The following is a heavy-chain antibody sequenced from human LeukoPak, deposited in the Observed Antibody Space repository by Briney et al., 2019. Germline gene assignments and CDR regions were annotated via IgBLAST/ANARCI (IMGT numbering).Heavy chain of an antibody. CDR2: IYYSGST. CDR1: GGSISSYY. J-gene: IGHJ4*02. D-gene: IGHD5-18*01. CDR3: ARHEAAMVYFDY. V-gene: IGHV4-59*08. Sequence: SEILSLTCTVSGGSISSYYWSWIRQPPGKGLEWIGYIYYSGSTNYNPSLKSRVTISVDTSKNQFSLKLSSVTAADTAVYYCARHEAAMVYFDYWGQGTLVTVSS.